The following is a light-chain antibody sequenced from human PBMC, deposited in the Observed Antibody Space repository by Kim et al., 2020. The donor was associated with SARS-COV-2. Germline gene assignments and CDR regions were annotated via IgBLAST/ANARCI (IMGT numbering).Light chain of an antibody. V-gene: IGKV3-20*01. CDR2: GAS. J-gene: IGKJ1*01. Sequence: SPGERATLSCTASQCVSVNTLAACQQRPRQAPSLLIYGASNRTTGSPDRGCGSGSSTDFSITISRMEPEDFSVNYCLHYGSTVQTFGQGTKVDIK. CDR3: LHYGSTVQT. CDR1: QCVSVNT.